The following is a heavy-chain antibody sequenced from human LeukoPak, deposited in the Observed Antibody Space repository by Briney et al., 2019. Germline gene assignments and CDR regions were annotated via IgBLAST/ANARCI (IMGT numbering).Heavy chain of an antibody. CDR3: VRNLMQFTGLAY. D-gene: IGHD2-8*02. J-gene: IGHJ4*02. CDR2: INPSGGST. CDR1: GDTFTASH. Sequence: ASVKVSCKASGDTFTASHMHWVRQAPGQGLEWMGKINPSGGSTTYAQQFQGRVSMTRDLSMSTVYMELSSLSSEDTAVYYCVRNLMQFTGLAYWGQGTLVTVSS. V-gene: IGHV1-46*01.